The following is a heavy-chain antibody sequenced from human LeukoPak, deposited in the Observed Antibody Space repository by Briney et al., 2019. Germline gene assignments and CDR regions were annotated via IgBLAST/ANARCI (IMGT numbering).Heavy chain of an antibody. CDR3: ARDNDFDY. V-gene: IGHV1-46*01. J-gene: IGHJ4*02. Sequence: ASVKVSCKTSGYTFTNYTMNWVRQAPGQGLERMGIIYPGGGSTSYAQKFQGRVTMTRDMSTSTVYMELSSLRSEDTAVYCCARDNDFDYWGQGTLVTVSS. D-gene: IGHD2-8*01. CDR1: GYTFTNYT. CDR2: IYPGGGST.